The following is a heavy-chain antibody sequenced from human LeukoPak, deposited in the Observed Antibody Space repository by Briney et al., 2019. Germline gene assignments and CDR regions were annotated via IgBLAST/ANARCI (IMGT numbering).Heavy chain of an antibody. D-gene: IGHD3-10*01. J-gene: IGHJ5*02. Sequence: ASVKVSCKASGYTFTGYYMHWVRQAPGQGLEWMGWINPNSGGTNYAQKFQGRVTMTRDTSISTAYMELSRLRSDDTAVYYCASLELWFGGLLSPSWGQGTLVTVSS. CDR3: ASLELWFGGLLSPS. CDR1: GYTFTGYY. V-gene: IGHV1-2*02. CDR2: INPNSGGT.